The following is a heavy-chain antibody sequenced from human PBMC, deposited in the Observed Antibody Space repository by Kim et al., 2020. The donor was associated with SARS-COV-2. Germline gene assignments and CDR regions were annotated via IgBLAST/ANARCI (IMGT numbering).Heavy chain of an antibody. D-gene: IGHD6-19*01. J-gene: IGHJ5*02. CDR2: ISGSGGST. CDR3: AKERGIAVAGTGDWFDP. CDR1: GFTFSSYA. Sequence: GGSLRLSCAASGFTFSSYAMSWVRQAPGKGLELVSAISGSGGSTYYADSVKGRFTISRDNSKNTLYLQMNSLRAEDTAVYYCAKERGIAVAGTGDWFDPWGQGTLVTVSS. V-gene: IGHV3-23*01.